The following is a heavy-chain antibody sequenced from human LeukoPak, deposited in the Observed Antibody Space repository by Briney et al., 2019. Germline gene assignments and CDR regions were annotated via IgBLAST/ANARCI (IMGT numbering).Heavy chain of an antibody. V-gene: IGHV1-2*02. D-gene: IGHD6-6*01. CDR2: INPNSGGT. CDR3: ARLSYSSSTVLIYYFDY. J-gene: IGHJ4*02. Sequence: GASVKVSCKASGYIFTGYYMHWVRQAPGQGLEWMGWINPNSGGTNYAQKFQGRVTMTRDTSISTAYMELSRLRSDDTAVYYCARLSYSSSTVLIYYFDYWGQGTLVTVSS. CDR1: GYIFTGYY.